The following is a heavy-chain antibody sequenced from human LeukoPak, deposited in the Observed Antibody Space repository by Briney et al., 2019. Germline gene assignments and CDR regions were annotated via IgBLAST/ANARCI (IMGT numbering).Heavy chain of an antibody. Sequence: GGSLRLSCAASGFSLSTYALSWVGQAPGGGLEWVAAISGSGDKTYHADSVKGRFTISKDNSENRLSLQMDSLRAEDTAVYFCAKDTTAWWYHRAYMNVWGKGTTVTVSS. CDR3: AKDTTAWWYHRAYMNV. CDR2: ISGSGDKT. CDR1: GFSLSTYA. V-gene: IGHV3-23*01. J-gene: IGHJ6*03. D-gene: IGHD2-15*01.